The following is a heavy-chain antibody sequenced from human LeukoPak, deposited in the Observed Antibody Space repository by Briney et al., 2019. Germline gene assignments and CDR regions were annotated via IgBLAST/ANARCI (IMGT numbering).Heavy chain of an antibody. CDR2: IYYSGST. V-gene: IGHV4-39*07. CDR1: GGSISSSSYY. CDR3: ARGAQWLVFE. Sequence: SETLSLTCTASGGSISSSSYYWGWIRQPPGKGLEWIGSIYYSGSTYYNPSLKSRVTISVDTSKNQFSLKLSSVTAADTAVYYCARGAQWLVFEWGQGTLVTVSS. J-gene: IGHJ4*02. D-gene: IGHD6-19*01.